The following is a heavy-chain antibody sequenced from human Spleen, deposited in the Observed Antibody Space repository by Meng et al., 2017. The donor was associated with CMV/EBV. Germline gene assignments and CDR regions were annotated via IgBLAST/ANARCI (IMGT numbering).Heavy chain of an antibody. CDR1: GCTFTGYY. V-gene: IGHV1-2*02. J-gene: IGHJ6*02. CDR2: INPNSGGT. D-gene: IGHD6-6*01. CDR3: ARDGLGGYSSSSGDYGMDV. Sequence: ASVKVSCKASGCTFTGYYMHWVRQAPGQGLEWMGWINPNSGGTNYAQKFQGRVTMTRDTSISTAYMELSRLRSDDTAVYYCARDGLGGYSSSSGDYGMDVWGQGTTVTVSS.